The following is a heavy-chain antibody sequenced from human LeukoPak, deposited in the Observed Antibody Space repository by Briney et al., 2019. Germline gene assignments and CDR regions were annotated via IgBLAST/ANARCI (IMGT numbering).Heavy chain of an antibody. V-gene: IGHV1-18*01. CDR3: VRYYYDSSGYVRVDP. J-gene: IGHJ5*02. Sequence: ASVKVSCKASGYTFTTYPINWVRQAPGQGLEWMGWISAYNGNTNYAQKLQGRVTMTTDTSTSTAYMELRSLRSDDTAVYYCVRYYYDSSGYVRVDPWGQGTLVTVSS. CDR1: GYTFTTYP. CDR2: ISAYNGNT. D-gene: IGHD3-22*01.